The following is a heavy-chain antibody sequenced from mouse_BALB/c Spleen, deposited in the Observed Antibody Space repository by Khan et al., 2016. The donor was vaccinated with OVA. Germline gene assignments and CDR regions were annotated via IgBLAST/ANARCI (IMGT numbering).Heavy chain of an antibody. D-gene: IGHD2-3*01. CDR3: VRIYDGYYYAMDY. CDR1: GFTFNNYA. V-gene: IGHV10-1*02. Sequence: EVKLEVSGGGLVQPKGSLKLSCAASGFTFNNYAMNWVRQAPGKGLEWVARIRSKSNNYATYYADSVKDRFTISRDDSQSMLYLQMNNLKTEDTAMYYCVRIYDGYYYAMDYWGQGTSVTVSS. J-gene: IGHJ4*01. CDR2: IRSKSNNYAT.